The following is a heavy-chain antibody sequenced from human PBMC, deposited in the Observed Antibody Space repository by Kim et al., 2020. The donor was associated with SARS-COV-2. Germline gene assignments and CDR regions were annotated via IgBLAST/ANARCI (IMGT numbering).Heavy chain of an antibody. CDR3: ARDLGEQQLVMQFDP. V-gene: IGHV3-30*07. J-gene: IGHJ5*02. D-gene: IGHD6-13*01. Sequence: DSVKGRFTISRDNSKNTLYLQMNSLRAEDTAVYYCARDLGEQQLVMQFDPWGQGTLVTVSS.